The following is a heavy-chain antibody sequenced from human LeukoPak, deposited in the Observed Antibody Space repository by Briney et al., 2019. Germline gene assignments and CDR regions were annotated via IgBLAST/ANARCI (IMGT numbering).Heavy chain of an antibody. CDR2: ISSSGSTI. Sequence: QPGGSLRLSCAASGFTFSSYEMNWVRQAPGKGLEWVSYISSSGSTIYYADSVKGRFTISRDNAKNSLYLQINSLRAEDTAVYYCARDRMGYYDSSGYFDYWGQGTLVTVSS. D-gene: IGHD3-22*01. J-gene: IGHJ4*02. V-gene: IGHV3-48*03. CDR3: ARDRMGYYDSSGYFDY. CDR1: GFTFSSYE.